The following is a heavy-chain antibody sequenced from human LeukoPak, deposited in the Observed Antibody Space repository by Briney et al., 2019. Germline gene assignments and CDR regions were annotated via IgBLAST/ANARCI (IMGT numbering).Heavy chain of an antibody. Sequence: GGSLRLSCAASGFTFSSYWMSWVRQAPGKGLEWVSAISGSGTSISDSGTYYADSVKGRFTISRDNSKNTLYLQMNSLRAEDTAVYYCAKDLSSGWSLFYGMDVWGQGTTVTVSS. D-gene: IGHD6-19*01. CDR3: AKDLSSGWSLFYGMDV. CDR2: ISGSGTSISDSGT. V-gene: IGHV3-23*01. J-gene: IGHJ6*02. CDR1: GFTFSSYW.